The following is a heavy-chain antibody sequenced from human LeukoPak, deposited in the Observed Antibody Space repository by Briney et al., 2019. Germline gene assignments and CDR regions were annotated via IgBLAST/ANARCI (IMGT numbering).Heavy chain of an antibody. CDR3: ASSIAVAGPGYFDY. CDR2: ISSSSSTI. D-gene: IGHD6-19*01. Sequence: GGSLRLSCAASGFTFSSYSMNWVRQAPGKGLEWVSYISSSSSTIYYADSVKGRFTISRDNAKNPLYLQMNSLRAEDTAVYYCASSIAVAGPGYFDYWGQGTLVTVSS. V-gene: IGHV3-48*01. CDR1: GFTFSSYS. J-gene: IGHJ4*02.